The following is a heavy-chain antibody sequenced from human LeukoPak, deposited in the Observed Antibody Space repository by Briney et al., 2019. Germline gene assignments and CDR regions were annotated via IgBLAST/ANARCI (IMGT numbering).Heavy chain of an antibody. J-gene: IGHJ6*02. CDR3: AREARIAAAGTYYYYGMDV. V-gene: IGHV3-53*01. CDR1: GFTVSSNY. D-gene: IGHD6-13*01. CDR2: IYSGGST. Sequence: GGSLRLSCAASGFTVSSNYMSWVRQAPGKGLEWVSVIYSGGSTYYADSVKDRFTISRDNSKNTLYLQMNSLRAEDTAVYYCAREARIAAAGTYYYYGMDVWGQGTTVTVSS.